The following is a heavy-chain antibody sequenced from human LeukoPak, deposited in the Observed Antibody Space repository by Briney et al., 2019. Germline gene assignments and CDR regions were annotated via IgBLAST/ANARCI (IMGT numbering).Heavy chain of an antibody. Sequence: GGSLRLSCAASGFTFTTYRMSWVRQAPGKGLEWVSSITSSRHYLHYADSVKGRFTISTDDAKNSLHLHMDSLRVEDTAIYYCARAWTVADYFDYWGQGILVTVSS. CDR1: GFTFTTYR. CDR2: ITSSRHYL. V-gene: IGHV3-21*04. D-gene: IGHD6-19*01. J-gene: IGHJ4*02. CDR3: ARAWTVADYFDY.